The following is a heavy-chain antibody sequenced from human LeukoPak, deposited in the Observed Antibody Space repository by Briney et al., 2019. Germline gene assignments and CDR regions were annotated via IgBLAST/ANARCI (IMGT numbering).Heavy chain of an antibody. J-gene: IGHJ4*02. V-gene: IGHV3-23*01. Sequence: GGSLRLSCAASGFTFSSYAISWVRQAPGKGLERVSAISGSGGSTYYADSVKGRFTISRDNSKNTLYLQMNSLRAEDTAVYYCAKDASWDSSGLYFDYWGQGTLVTVSS. D-gene: IGHD3-22*01. CDR1: GFTFSSYA. CDR2: ISGSGGST. CDR3: AKDASWDSSGLYFDY.